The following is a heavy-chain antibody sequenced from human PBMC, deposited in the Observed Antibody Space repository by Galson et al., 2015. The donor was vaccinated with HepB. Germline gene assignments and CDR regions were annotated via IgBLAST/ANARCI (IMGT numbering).Heavy chain of an antibody. CDR1: GFTFSDYY. CDR3: ARSFYQLTSRTYYYYGMDV. J-gene: IGHJ6*02. CDR2: ISSSSSYT. D-gene: IGHD2-2*01. Sequence: SLRLSCAASGFTFSDYYMSWIRQAPGKGLEWVSYISSSSSYTNYADSVKGRFTISRDNAKNSLYLQMNSLRAEDTAVYYCARSFYQLTSRTYYYYGMDVWGQGTTVTVSS. V-gene: IGHV3-11*06.